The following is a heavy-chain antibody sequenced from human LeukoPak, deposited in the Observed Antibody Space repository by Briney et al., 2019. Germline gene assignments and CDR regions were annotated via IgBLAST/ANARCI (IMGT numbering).Heavy chain of an antibody. CDR1: GASISSSSYY. CDR2: IYSSGTT. V-gene: IGHV4-39*01. D-gene: IGHD2-2*01. Sequence: SETLSLTCTVSGASISSSSYYWGWIRQPPGKGLEWIGTIYSSGTTYYNPSLKSRVTISVDTSNNQFSLHLDSVTAADTAVYYCARNPVVVVPAATREGFDPWGQGTLVTVSS. CDR3: ARNPVVVVPAATREGFDP. J-gene: IGHJ5*02.